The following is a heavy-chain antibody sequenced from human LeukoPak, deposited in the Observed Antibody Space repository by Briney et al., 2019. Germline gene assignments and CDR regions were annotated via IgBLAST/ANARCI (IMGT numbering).Heavy chain of an antibody. Sequence: GASVKVSCKASGYTFTSYDINWVRQATGQGLEWMGWMNPNSGNTGHAQKFQGRVTMTRNTSISTAYMELSSLRSEDTAVYYCARATVTSYRFSYWGQGTLVTVSS. D-gene: IGHD4-17*01. CDR1: GYTFTSYD. CDR2: MNPNSGNT. J-gene: IGHJ4*02. V-gene: IGHV1-8*01. CDR3: ARATVTSYRFSY.